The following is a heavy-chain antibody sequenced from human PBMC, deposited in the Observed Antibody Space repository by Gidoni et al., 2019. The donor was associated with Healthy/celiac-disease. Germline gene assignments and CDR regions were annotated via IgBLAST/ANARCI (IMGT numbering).Heavy chain of an antibody. CDR3: ARREHSSSSRHPPQYYMDV. Sequence: EVQLVQSGAEVKKPGESLRISCKGSGYGFTSHWISWVRQMAGKGLGWRGRIDPSDSDTNYTPSFQGHVTISADKSISTAYLQWSSLKASDTAMYYCARREHSSSSRHPPQYYMDVWGKGTTVTVSS. J-gene: IGHJ6*03. CDR2: IDPSDSDT. V-gene: IGHV5-10-1*03. CDR1: GYGFTSHW. D-gene: IGHD6-6*01.